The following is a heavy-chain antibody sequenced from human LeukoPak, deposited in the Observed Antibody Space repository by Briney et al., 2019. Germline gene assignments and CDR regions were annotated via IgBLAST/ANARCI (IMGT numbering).Heavy chain of an antibody. J-gene: IGHJ4*02. D-gene: IGHD5-12*01. CDR1: GGSISSYY. Sequence: SXXLXLTCTVSGGSISSYYWSWIRQPPGKGLEWIGYIYYRGTTSYNPFLKSRVTISVDTSKNQFSLKLNSVTAADTAVYYCARLPRYGGYDHFDYWGQGILVIVSS. CDR2: IYYRGTT. CDR3: ARLPRYGGYDHFDY. V-gene: IGHV4-59*12.